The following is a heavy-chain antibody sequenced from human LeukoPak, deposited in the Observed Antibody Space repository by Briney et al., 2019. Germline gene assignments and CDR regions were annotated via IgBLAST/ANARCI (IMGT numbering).Heavy chain of an antibody. Sequence: PSETLSLTCTVSGATISSDGHYWSWIRHHPGKGLEWIGYIYYRGDTYYNPSLESRVTISVDTSKNQFSLKLSSVTAADTAVYYCARDSGTVSTYYWGQGTLVTVSS. CDR1: GATISSDGHY. V-gene: IGHV4-31*03. D-gene: IGHD4-17*01. J-gene: IGHJ4*02. CDR3: ARDSGTVSTYY. CDR2: IYYRGDT.